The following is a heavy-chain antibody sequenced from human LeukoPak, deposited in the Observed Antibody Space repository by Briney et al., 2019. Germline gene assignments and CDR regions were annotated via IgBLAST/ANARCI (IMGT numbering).Heavy chain of an antibody. CDR2: IWYDGSNK. Sequence: GGSLRLSCAASGFTFSSYGMHWVRQAPGKGLEWVAVIWYDGSNKYYADSVKGRFTISRDNSKNTLYLQMNSLGAEDTAVYYCARGPIGGNWFDPWGQGTLVTVSS. J-gene: IGHJ5*02. CDR3: ARGPIGGNWFDP. D-gene: IGHD3-10*01. V-gene: IGHV3-33*01. CDR1: GFTFSSYG.